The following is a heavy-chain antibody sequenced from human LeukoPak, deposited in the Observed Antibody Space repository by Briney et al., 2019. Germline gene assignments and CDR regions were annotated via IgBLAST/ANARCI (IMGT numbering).Heavy chain of an antibody. Sequence: GGSLRLSCAASGFTVSSNYMSWVRQAPGKGLEWVSVIYSGGSTYYADSVKGRFTISRDNSKNTLYLQMNSLRAEDTAVYYCARLYGSGSSYYYYYYMDVWGKGTTVTISS. D-gene: IGHD3-10*01. CDR3: ARLYGSGSSYYYYYYMDV. J-gene: IGHJ6*03. CDR2: IYSGGST. V-gene: IGHV3-66*04. CDR1: GFTVSSNY.